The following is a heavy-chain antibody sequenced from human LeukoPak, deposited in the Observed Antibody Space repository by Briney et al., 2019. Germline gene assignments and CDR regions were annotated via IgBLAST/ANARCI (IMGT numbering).Heavy chain of an antibody. Sequence: ASLKVSCKASGGTFSSYAISWVRQAPGQGLEWMGWISAYNGNTNYAQKLQGRVTMTTDTSTSTAYMELRSLRSDDTAVYYCARDVGSGSPYYWGQGTLVTVSS. V-gene: IGHV1-18*01. CDR1: GGTFSSYA. CDR2: ISAYNGNT. J-gene: IGHJ4*02. CDR3: ARDVGSGSPYY. D-gene: IGHD3-10*01.